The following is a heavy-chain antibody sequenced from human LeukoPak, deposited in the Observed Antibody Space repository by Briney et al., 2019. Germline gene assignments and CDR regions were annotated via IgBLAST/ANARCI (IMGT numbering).Heavy chain of an antibody. D-gene: IGHD2-2*01. V-gene: IGHV3-23*01. J-gene: IGHJ4*02. Sequence: PGGSLRLSCAASGFVFTNHAMGWVRQAPGKGLEFVSAISGSGARTYYADSLKGRLTISRDNSMNTVHLQINSLRADDTAVYYCAKVEGDIVVVPAAVDYWGQGTLVTVSS. CDR1: GFVFTNHA. CDR3: AKVEGDIVVVPAAVDY. CDR2: ISGSGART.